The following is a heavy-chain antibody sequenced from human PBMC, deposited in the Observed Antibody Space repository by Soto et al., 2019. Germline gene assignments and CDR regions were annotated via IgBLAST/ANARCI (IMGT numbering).Heavy chain of an antibody. J-gene: IGHJ6*02. D-gene: IGHD5-12*01. V-gene: IGHV4-39*01. CDR3: VQGRGYSVYYYDFGMDV. CDR2: IYYSGST. CDR1: GGSISSSSYY. Sequence: SETLSLTCTVSGGSISSSSYYWGWIRQPPGKGLEWIGSIYYSGSTYYNPSLKSRVTISVDTSKNQFSLKLSSVTAADTAVYYCVQGRGYSVYYYDFGMDVWGQGTTVTVSS.